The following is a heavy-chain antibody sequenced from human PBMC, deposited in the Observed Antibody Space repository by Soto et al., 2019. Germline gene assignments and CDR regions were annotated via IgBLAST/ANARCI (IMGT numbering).Heavy chain of an antibody. D-gene: IGHD3-22*01. J-gene: IGHJ4*02. CDR1: GFTFSSYW. CDR3: ARDPPYYYDSSGYYYGGLEFDY. V-gene: IGHV3-7*03. Sequence: HPVGSLRLSCAASGFTFSSYWMSWVRQAPGKGLEWVANIKQDGSEKYYVDSVKGRFTISRDNAKNSLYLQMNSLRAEDTAVYYCARDPPYYYDSSGYYYGGLEFDYWGQGTLVTVSS. CDR2: IKQDGSEK.